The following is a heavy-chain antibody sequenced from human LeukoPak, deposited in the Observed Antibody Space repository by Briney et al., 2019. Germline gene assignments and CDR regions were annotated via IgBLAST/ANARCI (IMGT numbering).Heavy chain of an antibody. CDR3: ARDRELGRVGATNY. Sequence: AGGSLRLSCAASGFTFSSYWMSWVRQAPGKGLEWVANIKQDGSEKYYVDSVKGRFTISRDNAKNSLYLQMNSLRAEDTAVYYCARDRELGRVGATNYWGQGTLVTVSS. J-gene: IGHJ4*02. CDR1: GFTFSSYW. V-gene: IGHV3-7*01. D-gene: IGHD1-26*01. CDR2: IKQDGSEK.